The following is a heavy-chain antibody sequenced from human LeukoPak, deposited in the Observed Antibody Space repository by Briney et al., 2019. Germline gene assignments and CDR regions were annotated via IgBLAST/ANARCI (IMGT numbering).Heavy chain of an antibody. CDR1: GFTFSNTN. CDR2: ISASSNYI. V-gene: IGHV3-21*06. D-gene: IGHD2-8*01. Sequence: PGGSLRHSCAASGFTFSNTNMNWVRQAPGKGLKWVSFISASSNYIYYADSVKGRFTISRDNAQNSLYLQMNSLRAEDTAVYFCARVVNGYVDYWGQGTLVTVSS. J-gene: IGHJ4*02. CDR3: ARVVNGYVDY.